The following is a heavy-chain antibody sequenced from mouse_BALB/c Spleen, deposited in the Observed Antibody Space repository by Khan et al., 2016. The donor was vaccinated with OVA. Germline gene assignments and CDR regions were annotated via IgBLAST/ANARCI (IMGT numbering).Heavy chain of an antibody. CDR2: MWRGGGT. J-gene: IGHJ4*01. D-gene: IGHD2-3*01. Sequence: VELVESGPGLVQPSQSLSITCTVSGFSLTSYGVHLIRQSPGKGLEWLGVMWRGGGTDYNAAFMSRLSISKDHSESQLFFKVNSLHTDDPAIYFCAKDDNYAMDYWGQGSSVTVSA. V-gene: IGHV2-5*01. CDR1: GFSLTSYG. CDR3: AKDDNYAMDY.